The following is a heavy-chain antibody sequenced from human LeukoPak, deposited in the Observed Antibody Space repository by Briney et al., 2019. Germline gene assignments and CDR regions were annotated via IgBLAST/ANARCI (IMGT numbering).Heavy chain of an antibody. Sequence: SETLSLTCAVYGGTFSGYCLSWIRQPPGKGLEWIGEINHSGSINYNPSLKSRVTISVDTSMNQFSLKLSSVTAADTAVYYCARAQRSQGWYFLVWGRGTLVTVSS. CDR2: INHSGSI. CDR1: GGTFSGYC. V-gene: IGHV4-34*08. J-gene: IGHJ2*01. CDR3: ARAQRSQGWYFLV.